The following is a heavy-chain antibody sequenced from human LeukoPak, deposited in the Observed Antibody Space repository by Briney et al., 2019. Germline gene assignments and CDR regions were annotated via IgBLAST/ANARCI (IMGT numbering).Heavy chain of an antibody. CDR1: GYTFTGYY. CDR2: INPNSGGT. V-gene: IGHV1-2*02. CDR3: ARVRRGSGNYLELDP. J-gene: IGHJ5*02. D-gene: IGHD3-10*01. Sequence: ASVKVSCKASGYTFTGYYMHWVRQAPGQGLEWMGWINPNSGGTNYAQKFQGRVTTTRDTSISTAYMELRRLRSDDTAVYYCARVRRGSGNYLELDPWGQGTLVTVSS.